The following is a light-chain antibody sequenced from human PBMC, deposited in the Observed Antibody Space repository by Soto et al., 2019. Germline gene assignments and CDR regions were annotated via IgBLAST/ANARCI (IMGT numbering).Light chain of an antibody. Sequence: DIQRTQSPATLSASVGDRDTITCRASQSSSRWLAWYQQKPGKAPKLLIYDASILESGVPSRFSDSGSGTEFALTISSLQPDDLATVYCQQYNSYPYTFGQGTKLEIQ. CDR3: QQYNSYPYT. CDR2: DAS. CDR1: QSSSRW. V-gene: IGKV1-5*01. J-gene: IGKJ2*01.